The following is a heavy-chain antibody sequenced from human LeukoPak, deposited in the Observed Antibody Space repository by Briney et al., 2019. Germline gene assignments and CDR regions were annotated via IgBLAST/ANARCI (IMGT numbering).Heavy chain of an antibody. Sequence: PGGSLRLSCAASGFTVSSNYMSWVRQAPGKGLEWVSVIYSGGSTYYADSVKGRFTISRDNSKNTLYLQMNSLRAEDTAVYYCARALVRGVIIGYFDYWGQGTLVTVSS. CDR2: IYSGGST. CDR1: GFTVSSNY. CDR3: ARALVRGVIIGYFDY. J-gene: IGHJ4*02. V-gene: IGHV3-66*01. D-gene: IGHD3-10*01.